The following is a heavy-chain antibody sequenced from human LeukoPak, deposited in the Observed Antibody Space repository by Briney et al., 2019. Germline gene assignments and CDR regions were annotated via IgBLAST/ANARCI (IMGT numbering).Heavy chain of an antibody. CDR3: ARDDSSGYYKDY. CDR2: INHSGST. D-gene: IGHD3-22*01. Sequence: SETLSLTCAVYGGSFSGYYWSWIRQPPGKGLEWIGEINHSGSTNYNPSLKSRVTISVDTSKNQFSLKLSSVSAADTAVYYCARDDSSGYYKDYWGQGTLVTVSS. V-gene: IGHV4-34*01. J-gene: IGHJ4*02. CDR1: GGSFSGYY.